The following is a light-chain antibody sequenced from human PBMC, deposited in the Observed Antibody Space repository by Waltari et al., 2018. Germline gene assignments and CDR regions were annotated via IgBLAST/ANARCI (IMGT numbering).Light chain of an antibody. V-gene: IGKV1-33*01. CDR3: QYYDNVRPEYT. Sequence: DIQMTQSPSSLSASVGDSVTSTCQASQEISNFLNWYQEKPGKAPKLLIYDASHLEAGVPSRFSGTGSGTDCTFTISSLQAEDIATYYCQYYDNVRPEYTFAQGTKLEIK. J-gene: IGKJ2*01. CDR1: QEISNF. CDR2: DAS.